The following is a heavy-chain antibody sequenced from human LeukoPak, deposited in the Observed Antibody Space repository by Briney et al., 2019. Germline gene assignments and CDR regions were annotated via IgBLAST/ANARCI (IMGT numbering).Heavy chain of an antibody. J-gene: IGHJ3*02. V-gene: IGHV3-73*01. CDR2: IRSKANSYAT. Sequence: PGGSLRLSCAASGFTFSGSAMHWVRQASGKGLEWVGRIRSKANSYATAYAASVTGRFTISRDDSKNTAYLQMNSLKTEDTAVYYCTRLHYDSSGYPYDAFDIWGQGTMVTVSS. CDR1: GFTFSGSA. D-gene: IGHD3-22*01. CDR3: TRLHYDSSGYPYDAFDI.